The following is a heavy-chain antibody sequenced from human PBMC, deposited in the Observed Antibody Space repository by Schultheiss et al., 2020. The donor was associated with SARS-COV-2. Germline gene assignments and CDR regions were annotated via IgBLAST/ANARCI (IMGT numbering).Heavy chain of an antibody. CDR1: GGSISSGDYY. D-gene: IGHD3-10*01. Sequence: SETLSLTCTVSGGSISSGDYYWSWIRQPPGKGLEWIGYIYYSGSTYYNPSLKSRVTISVDTSKNQFSLKLSSVTAADTAVYYCARRSFSGFWYFDLWGRGTLVTVSS. CDR3: ARRSFSGFWYFDL. J-gene: IGHJ2*01. CDR2: IYYSGST. V-gene: IGHV4-30-4*01.